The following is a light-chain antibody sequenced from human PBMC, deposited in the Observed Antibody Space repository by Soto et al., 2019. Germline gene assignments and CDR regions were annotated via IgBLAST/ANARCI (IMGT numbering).Light chain of an antibody. J-gene: IGKJ5*01. V-gene: IGKV3-20*01. Sequence: EFVLTQSPGTLSLSPGERATLSCRASQSLANSFIAWYQQKPGQAPRLLIYFASSRATGIPDRFSGSGSGTDFTLTISRLEPEDFAVYYCQQCGSSSTFGQGTRLENK. CDR2: FAS. CDR1: QSLANSF. CDR3: QQCGSSST.